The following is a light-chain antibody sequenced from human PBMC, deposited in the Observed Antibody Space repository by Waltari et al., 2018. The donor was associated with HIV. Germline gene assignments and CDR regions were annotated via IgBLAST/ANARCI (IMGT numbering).Light chain of an antibody. J-gene: IGKJ4*02. CDR2: GAS. Sequence: DVQMAQSPSSVSASVGDRVTITCRAGQGIKTWLAWYQHQPAEAPTLLIYGASRLQSGVPARFNGSGSGLDFTLTITNFQPEDSATYYCQQAISFPHTFGGGTRVDI. CDR3: QQAISFPHT. V-gene: IGKV1-12*01. CDR1: QGIKTW.